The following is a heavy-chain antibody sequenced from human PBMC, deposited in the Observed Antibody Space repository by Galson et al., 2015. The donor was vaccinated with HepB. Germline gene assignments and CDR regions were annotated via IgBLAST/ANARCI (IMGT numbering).Heavy chain of an antibody. Sequence: SVKVSCKASGYPFTNYAIHWVQQAPGQGLEWMGWINTNTGSPTYGQAFTRRFVFSLDTSASTTYLQINSLRAEDAALYFCARVDRRFPRATFSYFYYYGLDVWGQGTTVTVSS. CDR3: ARVDRRFPRATFSYFYYYGLDV. J-gene: IGHJ6*02. D-gene: IGHD2-15*01. CDR1: GYPFTNYA. V-gene: IGHV7-4-1*02. CDR2: INTNTGSP.